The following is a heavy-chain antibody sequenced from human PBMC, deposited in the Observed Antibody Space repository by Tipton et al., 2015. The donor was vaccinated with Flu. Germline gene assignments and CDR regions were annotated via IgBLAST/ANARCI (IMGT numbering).Heavy chain of an antibody. CDR3: ARIGCGGDCSDF. V-gene: IGHV4-34*01. D-gene: IGHD2-21*02. J-gene: IGHJ4*02. Sequence: TLSLTCAVYGGSFSNYYWSWIRQSPGKGLEWIGEINHSGDTKYNPSLMSRVTISVDTSKNQFSLRLDSVTAADTAVYYYARIGCGGDCSDFWGQGTLVTVYS. CDR2: INHSGDT. CDR1: GGSFSNYY.